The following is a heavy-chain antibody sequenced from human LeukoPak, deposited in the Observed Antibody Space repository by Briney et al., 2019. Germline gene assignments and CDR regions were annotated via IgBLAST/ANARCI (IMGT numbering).Heavy chain of an antibody. J-gene: IGHJ3*02. V-gene: IGHV3-30*04. Sequence: PGGSLRLSCAASGFTFSSYAMHWVRQAPGKGLEWVAVISYDGSNKYYADSVKGRFTISRDNSKNTLYLQMNSLRAEDTAVYYCARAPSGWLFLDAFDIWGQGTMVTVSS. CDR2: ISYDGSNK. CDR3: ARAPSGWLFLDAFDI. CDR1: GFTFSSYA. D-gene: IGHD6-19*01.